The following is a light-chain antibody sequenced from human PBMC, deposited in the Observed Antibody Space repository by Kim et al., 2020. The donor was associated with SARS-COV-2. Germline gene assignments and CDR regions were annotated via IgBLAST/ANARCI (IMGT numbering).Light chain of an antibody. J-gene: IGLJ2*01. CDR2: EVT. Sequence: GQSVTIACTGTSSDVGAYNYVSWYQQHPGKAPKLMIYEVTKRPSGVPDRFSGSKSGNTASLTVSGLQAEDEADYYCSSYAGRNNWVFGGGTQLTVL. V-gene: IGLV2-8*01. CDR3: SSYAGRNNWV. CDR1: SSDVGAYNY.